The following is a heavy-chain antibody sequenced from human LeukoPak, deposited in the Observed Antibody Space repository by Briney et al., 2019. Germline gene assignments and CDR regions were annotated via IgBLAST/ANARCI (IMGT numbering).Heavy chain of an antibody. V-gene: IGHV4-31*03. J-gene: IGHJ4*02. CDR1: GGSISSGGYY. Sequence: PSETLSLTCTVSGGSISSGGYYWRWSRQHPGKGLEWSGYIYYSGSTYYNPSLKSRVTIAVDTSKNQFSLKLSSVTDADTAVYYCARGGTYALDWGQGTLVXVSS. CDR2: IYYSGST. D-gene: IGHD4-17*01. CDR3: ARGGTYALD.